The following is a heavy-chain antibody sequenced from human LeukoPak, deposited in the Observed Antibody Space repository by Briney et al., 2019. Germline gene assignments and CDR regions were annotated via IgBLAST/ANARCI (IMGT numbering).Heavy chain of an antibody. D-gene: IGHD6-6*01. CDR3: ATLNIAASH. J-gene: IGHJ4*02. Sequence: GGSLRLSCEASGFTFSNYGMNWVRQAPGKGLVWVSRLNSDGSNTDYADSVKGRFTISRDNAKNTLYLQMNSLRAEDTAIYYCATLNIAASHWGLGTLVTVSS. CDR1: GFTFSNYG. CDR2: LNSDGSNT. V-gene: IGHV3-74*01.